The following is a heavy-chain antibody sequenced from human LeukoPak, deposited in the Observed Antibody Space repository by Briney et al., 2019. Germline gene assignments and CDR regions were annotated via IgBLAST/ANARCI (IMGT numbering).Heavy chain of an antibody. CDR2: IYYSGST. J-gene: IGHJ4*02. V-gene: IGHV4-59*08. CDR1: GGSISSYY. Sequence: PSETLSLTCTVSGGSISSYYCSWIRQPPGKGLEWIGYIYYSGSTNYNPSLKSRVTISVDTSKNQFSLKLSSVTAADTAVYYCARHEQGSSGWPVLDYWGQGTLVTVSS. CDR3: ARHEQGSSGWPVLDY. D-gene: IGHD6-19*01.